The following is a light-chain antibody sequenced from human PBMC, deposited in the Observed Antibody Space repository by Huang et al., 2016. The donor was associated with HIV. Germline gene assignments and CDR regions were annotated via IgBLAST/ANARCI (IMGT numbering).Light chain of an antibody. CDR1: QDIDNY. Sequence: DIQMTQSPSSLSASVGDSVTITCRASQDIDNYLAWYQPKPGKVTKLLIFAASALKSWVPPRFSGSGSGTHFSLNISSLQPEDVATYYCQKYNSAPITFGQGTRLEI. CDR3: QKYNSAPIT. J-gene: IGKJ5*01. V-gene: IGKV1-27*01. CDR2: AAS.